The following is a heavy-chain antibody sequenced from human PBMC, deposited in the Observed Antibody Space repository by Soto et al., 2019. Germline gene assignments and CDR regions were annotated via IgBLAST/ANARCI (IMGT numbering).Heavy chain of an antibody. V-gene: IGHV3-7*03. CDR3: TRWNYAMDV. J-gene: IGHJ6*02. CDR2: ISQDGRAT. CDR1: GFTFSSYY. Sequence: EMQLVESGGGLVQPGGSLRLSCAASGFTFSSYYTTWVRQAPGRGLEWVAHISQDGRATYHADSVKDRFIISRDNAKNSLYLHINTLRAEDTAVYRCTRWNYAMDVWGQGTTVTFS.